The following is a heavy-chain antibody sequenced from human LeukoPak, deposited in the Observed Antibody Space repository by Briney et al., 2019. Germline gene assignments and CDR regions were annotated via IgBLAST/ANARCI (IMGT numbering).Heavy chain of an antibody. V-gene: IGHV3-13*01. CDR3: ARGPRCSGGSCLREARWNWFDP. Sequence: GGSLRLSCAASGFTFSSYDMHWVRQATGKGLEWVSAIGTAGDTYYPGSVKGRFTISRENAKSSLYLQMNSLRAEDTAVYYCARGPRCSGGSCLREARWNWFDPWGQGTLVTVSS. CDR2: IGTAGDT. J-gene: IGHJ5*02. CDR1: GFTFSSYD. D-gene: IGHD2-15*01.